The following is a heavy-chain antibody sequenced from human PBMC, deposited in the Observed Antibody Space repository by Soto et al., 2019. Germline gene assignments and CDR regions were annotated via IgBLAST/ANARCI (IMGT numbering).Heavy chain of an antibody. CDR3: VRDRSPVVAAAGPYNWFDP. V-gene: IGHV3-48*01. J-gene: IGHJ5*02. CDR1: GFSFSSYS. D-gene: IGHD2-2*01. CDR2: ISSSSSAI. Sequence: GGSLRLSCAASGFSFSSYSMNWFRQAPGKGLEWVSYISSSSSAIYQADSVKGRFTISRDNAKNSLYLQMNSLRAEDTAVYYCVRDRSPVVAAAGPYNWFDPWDQGTLVTVSS.